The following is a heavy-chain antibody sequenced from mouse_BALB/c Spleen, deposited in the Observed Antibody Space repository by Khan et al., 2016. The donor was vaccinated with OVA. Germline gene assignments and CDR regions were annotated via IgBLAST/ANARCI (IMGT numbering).Heavy chain of an antibody. V-gene: IGHV1-18*01. D-gene: IGHD1-1*01. CDR2: ITPNNGGT. Sequence: VRLQQSGPELVKPGASVKIPCKASGYAFTDYNMDWVKQSHEKSLEWIGDITPNNGGTIYNPNFKGKATLTVDKPSNTAYMELRSLTSEDTAVYYCARGGFGSPFAYWGQGTLVTVSA. CDR3: ARGGFGSPFAY. CDR1: GYAFTDYN. J-gene: IGHJ3*01.